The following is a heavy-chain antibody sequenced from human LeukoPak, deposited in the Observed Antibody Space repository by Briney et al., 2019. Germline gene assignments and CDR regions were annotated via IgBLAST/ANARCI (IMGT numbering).Heavy chain of an antibody. J-gene: IGHJ4*02. CDR3: AKSGKPEIYYGLTSLGYYFDY. D-gene: IGHD1-14*01. CDR1: GFTFSSYA. V-gene: IGHV3-23*01. CDR2: ISGSGGST. Sequence: GGSLRLSCAASGFTFSSYAMSWVRQAPGKGLEWVSAISGSGGSTYYADSVKGRFTISRDNSKNTLYLQMNSLRAEDTAVYYCAKSGKPEIYYGLTSLGYYFDYWGQGTLVTVSS.